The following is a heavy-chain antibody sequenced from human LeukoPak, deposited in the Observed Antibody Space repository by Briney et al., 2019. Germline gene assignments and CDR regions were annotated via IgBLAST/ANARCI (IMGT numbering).Heavy chain of an antibody. V-gene: IGHV1-18*01. D-gene: IGHD3-22*01. CDR3: ARDGAFYYDSSGYSFDY. J-gene: IGHJ4*02. Sequence: ASVKVSCKASGYTFTSYGISWVRQAPGQGLEWMGWISAYNGNTNHAQKLQGRVTMTTGTSTSTAYMELRSLRSDDTAVYYCARDGAFYYDSSGYSFDYWGQGTLVTVSS. CDR2: ISAYNGNT. CDR1: GYTFTSYG.